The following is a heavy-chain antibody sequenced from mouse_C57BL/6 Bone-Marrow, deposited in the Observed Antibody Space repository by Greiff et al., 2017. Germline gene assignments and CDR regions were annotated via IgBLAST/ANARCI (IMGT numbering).Heavy chain of an antibody. V-gene: IGHV7-3*01. CDR1: GFTFTDYY. J-gene: IGHJ4*01. Sequence: EVKLMESGGGLVQPGGSLSPSCAASGFTFTDYYMSWVRQPPGKALEWLGFFRNKANGYTTEYSASVKGRFNISRDNSQSTLYLQMNALRAEDSATYDCARWLRRWYYAMDYWGQGTSVTVSS. CDR3: ARWLRRWYYAMDY. CDR2: FRNKANGYTT. D-gene: IGHD2-2*01.